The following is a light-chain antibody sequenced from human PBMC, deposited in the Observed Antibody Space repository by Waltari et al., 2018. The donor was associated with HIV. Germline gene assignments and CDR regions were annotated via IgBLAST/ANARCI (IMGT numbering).Light chain of an antibody. Sequence: QFVLTQPPSVSGAPGQRVTLSCTVTSSNIGAGFDVHWYQQLPGTAPKLRVYGNNDRPSGVPDRFSGSKSGTSASLAITGLQPEDEADYYCQSYDTSLSGSGVVFGGGTKLTVL. J-gene: IGLJ2*01. CDR3: QSYDTSLSGSGVV. V-gene: IGLV1-40*01. CDR2: GNN. CDR1: SSNIGAGFD.